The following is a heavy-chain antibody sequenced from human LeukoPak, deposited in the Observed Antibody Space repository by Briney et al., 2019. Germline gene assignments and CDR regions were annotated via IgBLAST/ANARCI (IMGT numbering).Heavy chain of an antibody. Sequence: PGGSLRLSCAASGFTFSSYAMSWVRQAPGKGLEWVSVIYSGGSTYYADSVKGRFTISRDNSKNTLYLQMNSLRAEDTAVYYCARDYSSWYSHYMDVWGKGTTVTVSS. J-gene: IGHJ6*03. D-gene: IGHD6-13*01. CDR3: ARDYSSWYSHYMDV. CDR2: IYSGGST. CDR1: GFTFSSYA. V-gene: IGHV3-53*01.